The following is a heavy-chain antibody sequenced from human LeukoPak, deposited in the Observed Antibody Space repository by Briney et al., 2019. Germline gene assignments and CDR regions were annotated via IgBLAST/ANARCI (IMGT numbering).Heavy chain of an antibody. CDR3: ARPDGNAFDI. CDR2: IYTSGST. CDR1: GGSISSGSYY. V-gene: IGHV4-61*02. Sequence: SQTLSLTCTVSGGSISSGSYYWSWIRQPAGKGLEWIGRIYTSGSTNYNPSLKSRVTISVVTSKNQFSLKLSSVTAADTAVYYCARPDGNAFDIWGQGTMVTVSS. J-gene: IGHJ3*02. D-gene: IGHD2-15*01.